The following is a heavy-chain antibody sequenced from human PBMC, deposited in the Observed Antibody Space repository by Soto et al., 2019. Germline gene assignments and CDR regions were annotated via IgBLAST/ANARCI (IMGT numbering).Heavy chain of an antibody. CDR1: GLTFSSYW. Sequence: WGSLRLSCTATGLTFSSYWMTWVRQAPGRGLEWVANMKQDGSATHYVDSVKGRFTISRDNAKNSLYLQMHGLTADDTAVYYCARDPYSADGFGYGSFDYWGPGTLVTVSS. V-gene: IGHV3-7*03. J-gene: IGHJ4*02. CDR3: ARDPYSADGFGYGSFDY. D-gene: IGHD5-18*01. CDR2: MKQDGSAT.